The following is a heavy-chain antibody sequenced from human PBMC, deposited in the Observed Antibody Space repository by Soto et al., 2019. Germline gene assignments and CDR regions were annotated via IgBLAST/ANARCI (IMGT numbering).Heavy chain of an antibody. Sequence: SETLSLTCAVYGGSFSGYYWSWIRQPPGKGLEWIGEINHSGSTNYNPSLKSRVTISVDTSKNQFSLKLSSVTAADTAVYYCARELITSDCSGDSCYSFDEYFDLWGRGTLVTVSS. V-gene: IGHV4-34*01. CDR2: INHSGST. J-gene: IGHJ2*01. CDR1: GGSFSGYY. D-gene: IGHD2-15*01. CDR3: ARELITSDCSGDSCYSFDEYFDL.